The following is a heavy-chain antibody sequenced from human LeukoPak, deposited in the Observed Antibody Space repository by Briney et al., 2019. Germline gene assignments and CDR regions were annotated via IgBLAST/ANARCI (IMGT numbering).Heavy chain of an antibody. J-gene: IGHJ4*02. CDR2: ISYDGSNK. D-gene: IGHD5-24*01. CDR3: ARGGDDGYKGQMGFDY. CDR1: GFTFSSYA. Sequence: PGGSLRLSCAASGFTFSSYAMHWVRQAPGKGLEWVAVISYDGSNKYYADSVKGRFTISRDNSKNTLYLQMNSLRAEGTAVYYCARGGDDGYKGQMGFDYWGQGTLVTVSS. V-gene: IGHV3-30*04.